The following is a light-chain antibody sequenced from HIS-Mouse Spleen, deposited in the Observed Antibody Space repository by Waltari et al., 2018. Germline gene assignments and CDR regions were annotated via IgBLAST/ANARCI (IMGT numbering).Light chain of an antibody. J-gene: IGLJ2*01. CDR1: GRDVGSYHL. Sequence: QSALTQPASVSGSPGHSLTISCTGTGRDVGSYHLVSWYQQPPGKAPKLMIYEGSKRPSGVSNRFSGSKSGNTASLTISGLQAEDEADYYCCSYAGSSTLVFGGGTKLTVL. V-gene: IGLV2-23*01. CDR3: CSYAGSSTLV. CDR2: EGS.